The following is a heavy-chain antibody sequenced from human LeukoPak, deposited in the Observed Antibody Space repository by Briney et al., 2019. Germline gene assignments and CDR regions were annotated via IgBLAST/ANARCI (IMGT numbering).Heavy chain of an antibody. CDR2: IIPILGIA. CDR1: GYTFTSYG. Sequence: SVKVSCKASGYTFTSYGISWVRQAPGQGLEWMGRIIPILGIANYAQKFQGRVTITADKSTSTAYMELSSLRSEDTAVYYCARPRMGWDDAFDIWGQGTMVTVSS. V-gene: IGHV1-69*04. CDR3: ARPRMGWDDAFDI. J-gene: IGHJ3*02. D-gene: IGHD1-26*01.